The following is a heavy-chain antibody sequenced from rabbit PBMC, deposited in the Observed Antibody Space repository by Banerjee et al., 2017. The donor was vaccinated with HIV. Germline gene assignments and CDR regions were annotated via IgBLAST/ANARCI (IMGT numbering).Heavy chain of an antibody. Sequence: QEQLEESGGGLVQPEGSLTLTCKASGIDFSRDYYMCWVRQAPGKGLEWIAGINNGDGSTYYASWVNGRFTVSSDNAQNTVDLKMTSLTAADTATYFCAKRAGDYAWALNLWGPGTLVTVS. CDR3: AKRAGDYAWALNL. V-gene: IGHV1S43*01. CDR2: INNGDGST. CDR1: GIDFSRDYY. J-gene: IGHJ4*01. D-gene: IGHD2-1*01.